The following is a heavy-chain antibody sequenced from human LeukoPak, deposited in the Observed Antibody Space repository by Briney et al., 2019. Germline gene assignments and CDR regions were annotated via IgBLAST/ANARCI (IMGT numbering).Heavy chain of an antibody. CDR1: GFTFSNYA. CDR3: AKAASWELLDY. J-gene: IGHJ4*02. Sequence: GGSLRLSCEASGFTFSNYAMSWVRQAPARGLEWVSSLRGDGDTFYADSVKGRFTLSRDDSRNTVYLHLNNLRVEDTAVYYCAKAASWELLDYWGQGTLVTVSS. V-gene: IGHV3-23*01. CDR2: LRGDGDT. D-gene: IGHD1-26*01.